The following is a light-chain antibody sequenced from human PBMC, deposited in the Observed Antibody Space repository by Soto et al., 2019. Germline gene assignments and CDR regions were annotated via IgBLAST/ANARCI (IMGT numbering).Light chain of an antibody. V-gene: IGKV1-39*01. CDR3: QQSYSTMYT. J-gene: IGKJ2*01. CDR1: QSISSY. Sequence: DIQMTQSPSSLSASVGDRVTITCRASQSISSYLNGYQQKPVKAPKLRIYAASSLQSRVPSRFSGSGSGTDFTLTISSLQPEDFATYYCQQSYSTMYTFGQGTKLEIK. CDR2: AAS.